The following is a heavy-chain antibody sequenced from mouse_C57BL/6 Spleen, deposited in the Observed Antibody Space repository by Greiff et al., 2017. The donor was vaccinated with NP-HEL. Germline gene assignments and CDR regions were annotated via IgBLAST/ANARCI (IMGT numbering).Heavy chain of an antibody. V-gene: IGHV1-52*01. CDR1: GYTFTSYW. CDR2: IDPSDSET. Sequence: QVQLQQPGAELVRPGSSVKLSCKASGYTFTSYWMHWVKQRPIQGLEWIGNIDPSDSETHYNQKFKDKATLTVDKSSSTAYMPLSSLTSEDSAVYYCAREGYYLDDWGQGTTLTVSA. CDR3: AREGYYLDD. J-gene: IGHJ2*01.